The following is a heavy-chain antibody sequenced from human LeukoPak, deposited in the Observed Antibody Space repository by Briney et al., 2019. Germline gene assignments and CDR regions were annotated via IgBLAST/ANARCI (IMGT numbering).Heavy chain of an antibody. D-gene: IGHD1-26*01. CDR2: IIPIFGTA. CDR1: GGTFSSYA. J-gene: IGHJ3*02. Sequence: SVKVSCKASGGTFSSYAISWVRQAPGQGLEWMGGIIPIFGTANYAQKFQGRVTITADKSTSTAYMELSSLRSEDTAVYYCATSLGATSIDDAFDIWGQGTMVTVSS. V-gene: IGHV1-69*06. CDR3: ATSLGATSIDDAFDI.